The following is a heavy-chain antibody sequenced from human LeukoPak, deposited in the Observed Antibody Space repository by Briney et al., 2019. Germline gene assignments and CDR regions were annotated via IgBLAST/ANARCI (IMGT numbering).Heavy chain of an antibody. CDR3: ARGGDILTGYYRFDY. D-gene: IGHD3-9*01. Sequence: SETLSLTCTVSGGSINSYYWSWIRQPPGKGLEWIGYIYYSGSTNYNPSLKSQVTISVDTSKNQFSLKLSSVTAADTAVYYCARGGDILTGYYRFDYWGQGTLVTVSS. CDR2: IYYSGST. CDR1: GGSINSYY. V-gene: IGHV4-59*08. J-gene: IGHJ4*02.